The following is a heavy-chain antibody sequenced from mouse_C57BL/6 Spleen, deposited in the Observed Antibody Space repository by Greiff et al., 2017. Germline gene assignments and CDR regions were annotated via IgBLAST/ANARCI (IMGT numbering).Heavy chain of an antibody. J-gene: IGHJ4*01. CDR2: IVPGSGST. D-gene: IGHD1-1*01. CDR3: ARGGVYYGSSYDAMDY. V-gene: IGHV1-9*01. CDR1: GYTFTGYW. Sequence: VQLQESGAELMKPGASVKLSCKATGYTFTGYWIEWVKQRPGHGLEWIGEIVPGSGSTNYNEKFKGKATLPADTSSNTAYMQRSSLTTEDSAIYYCARGGVYYGSSYDAMDYWGQGTSVTVSS.